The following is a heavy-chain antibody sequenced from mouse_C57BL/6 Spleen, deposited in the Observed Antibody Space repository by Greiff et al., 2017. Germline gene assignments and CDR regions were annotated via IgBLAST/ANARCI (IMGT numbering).Heavy chain of an antibody. V-gene: IGHV3-6*01. CDR1: GYSITSGYY. D-gene: IGHD1-1*01. CDR3: ARDDTTVVTFDY. CDR2: ISYDGSN. Sequence: EVQLQESGPGLVKPSQSLSLTCSVTGYSITSGYYWNWIRQFPGNKLEWMGYISYDGSNNYNPSLKNRISITRDTSKNQFFLKLNSVTTEDTATYYCARDDTTVVTFDYWGQGTTLTVSS. J-gene: IGHJ2*01.